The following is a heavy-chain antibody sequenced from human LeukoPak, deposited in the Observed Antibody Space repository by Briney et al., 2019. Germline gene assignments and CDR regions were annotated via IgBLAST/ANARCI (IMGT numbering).Heavy chain of an antibody. D-gene: IGHD3-16*02. V-gene: IGHV3-15*01. CDR3: TTGDYVWGSYRYTPLDY. CDR2: IKSKTDGGTT. Sequence: GGSLRLSCAASGFTFSNAWMSWVRQAPGKGLEWVGRIKSKTDGGTTDYAAPVKGRFTISRDDSKNTLYLQMNSLKTEDTAVYYCTTGDYVWGSYRYTPLDYWGQGTLVTVSS. J-gene: IGHJ4*02. CDR1: GFTFSNAW.